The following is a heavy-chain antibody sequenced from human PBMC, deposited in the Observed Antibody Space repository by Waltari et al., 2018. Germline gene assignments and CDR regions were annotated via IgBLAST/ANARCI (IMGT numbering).Heavy chain of an antibody. V-gene: IGHV4-59*01. CDR2: ISYSGST. D-gene: IGHD1-26*01. J-gene: IGHJ4*02. CDR3: ARGSGSYSDY. Sequence: QVQLQASGPGLVKPSETLSLPCTVSGGSISSTYWSWIRQPPGKRLECIGYISYSGSTNYNPSLKSRVTISGDTSKNQFSLKVTSVTAADTAVYYCARGSGSYSDYWGQGTLVTVSS. CDR1: GGSISSTY.